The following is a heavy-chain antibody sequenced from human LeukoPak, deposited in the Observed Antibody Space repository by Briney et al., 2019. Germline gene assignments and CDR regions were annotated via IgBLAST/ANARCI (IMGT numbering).Heavy chain of an antibody. J-gene: IGHJ4*02. CDR1: GFTFSSYD. D-gene: IGHD3-9*01. V-gene: IGHV3-23*01. Sequence: GGSLRLSCAASGFTFSSYDMSWVRQVPGKGLEWVSGISGSGDSTYSADSVKGRFTISRDNSKNTVYLQMNSLRDEDTAVYYCAKEGGYFDWPFTFDYWGQGTLVTVSS. CDR2: ISGSGDST. CDR3: AKEGGYFDWPFTFDY.